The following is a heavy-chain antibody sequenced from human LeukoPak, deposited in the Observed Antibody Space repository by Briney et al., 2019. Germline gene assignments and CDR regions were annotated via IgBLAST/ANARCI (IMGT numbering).Heavy chain of an antibody. Sequence: GTSVKVSCKASGYTFTGYYMHWVRQAPGQGLEWMGWINPNSGGTNYAQKFRGRVTMTRDTSISTAYMELSRLRSDDTAVYYCALYDYIWGSYSPLDYWGQGTLVTVSS. CDR2: INPNSGGT. CDR1: GYTFTGYY. V-gene: IGHV1-2*02. CDR3: ALYDYIWGSYSPLDY. J-gene: IGHJ4*02. D-gene: IGHD3-16*01.